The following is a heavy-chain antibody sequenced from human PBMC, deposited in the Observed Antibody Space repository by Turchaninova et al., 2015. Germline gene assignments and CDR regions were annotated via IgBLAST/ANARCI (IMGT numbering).Heavy chain of an antibody. CDR3: ARHVWSRRYFDL. CDR2: INQSGST. D-gene: IGHD3-16*01. V-gene: IGHV4-34*01. CDR1: GGSFSDNS. J-gene: IGHJ2*01. Sequence: QVRLQQWGAGLLKPSETLSLTCAVYGGSFSDNSWNWIRQPPGKRLEWIGEINQSGSTNYNPSLKSRVTRSVDTSKNQFSLKLKSVTAADTAVYYCARHVWSRRYFDLWGRGILVTVSS.